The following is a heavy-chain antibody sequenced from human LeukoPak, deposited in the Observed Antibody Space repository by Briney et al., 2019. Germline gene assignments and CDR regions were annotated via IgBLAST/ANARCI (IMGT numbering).Heavy chain of an antibody. Sequence: PSETLSLTCAVYGGSFSGYYWSWIRQPPGKGLEWIGEINHSGSTNYNPSLKSRVTISVDTSENQFSLKLSSVTAADTAVYYCARKVVVAAPFDYWGQGTLVTVSS. CDR2: INHSGST. CDR3: ARKVVVAAPFDY. V-gene: IGHV4-34*01. J-gene: IGHJ4*02. CDR1: GGSFSGYY. D-gene: IGHD2-15*01.